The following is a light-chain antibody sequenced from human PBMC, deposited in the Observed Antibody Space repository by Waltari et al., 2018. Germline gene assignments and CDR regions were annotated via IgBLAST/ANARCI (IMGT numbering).Light chain of an antibody. Sequence: EIQMTQSPSSLSASVGDRVTITCRASQDISNFLAWYQQKPGKVPKLLIYEASSLQSGVPSRFSGSGSGTDFTLTISSLQPEDVATYYCQKYNSAPETFGQGTKVEIK. CDR1: QDISNF. J-gene: IGKJ2*01. V-gene: IGKV1-27*01. CDR3: QKYNSAPET. CDR2: EAS.